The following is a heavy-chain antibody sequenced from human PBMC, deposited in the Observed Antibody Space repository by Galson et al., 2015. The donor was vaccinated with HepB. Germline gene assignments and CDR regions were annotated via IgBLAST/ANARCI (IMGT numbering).Heavy chain of an antibody. Sequence: SLRLSCASSGFTFGGYAMNWVRQAPGKGLEWVAFIRTETYGGTTEYAASVKGRLTIFRDDSNSIAYLQMNSLKIADTAVYYCTRDLGYYYGSGSDYRGQGTLVTVSS. J-gene: IGHJ4*02. CDR2: IRTETYGGTT. CDR3: TRDLGYYYGSGSDY. D-gene: IGHD3-10*01. V-gene: IGHV3-49*04. CDR1: GFTFGGYA.